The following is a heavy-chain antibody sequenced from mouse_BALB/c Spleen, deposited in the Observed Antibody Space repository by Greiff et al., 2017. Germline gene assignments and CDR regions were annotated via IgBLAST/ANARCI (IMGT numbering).Heavy chain of an antibody. V-gene: IGHV5-6*01. D-gene: IGHD2-3*01. CDR1: GFTFSSYG. J-gene: IGHJ3*01. Sequence: EVKLVESGGDLVKPGGSLKLSCAASGFTFSSYGMSWVRQTPDKRLEWVATISSGGSYTYYPDSVKGRFTISRDNAKNTLYLQMSSLKSEDTAMYYSARYYDGYYYPFAYWGQGTLVTVSA. CDR2: ISSGGSYT. CDR3: ARYYDGYYYPFAY.